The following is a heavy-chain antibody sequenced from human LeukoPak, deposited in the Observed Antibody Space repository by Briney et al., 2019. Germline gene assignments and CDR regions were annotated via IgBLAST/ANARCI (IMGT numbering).Heavy chain of an antibody. J-gene: IGHJ6*02. CDR3: ATDGVPVAMNYYYGMDV. CDR2: FDPEDGET. V-gene: IGHV1-24*01. D-gene: IGHD2-2*01. CDR1: GYTLTELS. Sequence: ASVKVSCKVSGYTLTELSMHWVRQAPGKGLEWMGGFDPEDGETIYAQKFKGRVTMTEDTSTDTAYMELSSLRSEDTAVYYCATDGVPVAMNYYYGMDVWGQGTTVTVSS.